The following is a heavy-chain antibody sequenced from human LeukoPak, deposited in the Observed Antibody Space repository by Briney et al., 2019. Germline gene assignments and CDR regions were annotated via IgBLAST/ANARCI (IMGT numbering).Heavy chain of an antibody. D-gene: IGHD5-18*01. Sequence: SETLSLTCTVSGYSISSGYYWGWIRQPPGKGLEWIGSIYHSGSTYYNPPLKSRVTISVDTSKNQFSVKLSSVTAADTAVYYCARVGYSYGSVFDYWGQGTLVTVSS. CDR2: IYHSGST. J-gene: IGHJ4*02. CDR3: ARVGYSYGSVFDY. V-gene: IGHV4-38-2*02. CDR1: GYSISSGYY.